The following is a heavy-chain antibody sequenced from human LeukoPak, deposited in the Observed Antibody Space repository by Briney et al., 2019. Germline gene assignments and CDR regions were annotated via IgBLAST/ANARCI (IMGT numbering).Heavy chain of an antibody. CDR2: ISYDGSNK. CDR3: ARDLSRDGYNSDAFDI. Sequence: GGSLRLSCAASGFTFSSYAMHWVRQAPGKGLEWVAVISYDGSNKYYADSVKGRFTISRDNSKNTLYLQMNSLRAEDTAVYYCARDLSRDGYNSDAFDIWGQGTMVTVSS. CDR1: GFTFSSYA. J-gene: IGHJ3*02. V-gene: IGHV3-30-3*01. D-gene: IGHD5-24*01.